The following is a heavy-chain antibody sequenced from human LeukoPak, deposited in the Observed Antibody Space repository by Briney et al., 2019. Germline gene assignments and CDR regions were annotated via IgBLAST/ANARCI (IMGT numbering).Heavy chain of an antibody. CDR3: AKDRGGSYGPFDYFDY. CDR1: GFTFSSYA. CDR2: ISDSGGST. V-gene: IGHV3-23*01. D-gene: IGHD5-18*01. Sequence: PGGSLRLSCAASGFTFSSYAMSWVRQAPGKGLEWVSAISDSGGSTYYADSVKGRFTISRDNSKNTLYLQMNSLRAEDTAVYYCAKDRGGSYGPFDYFDYWGQGTLVTVSS. J-gene: IGHJ4*02.